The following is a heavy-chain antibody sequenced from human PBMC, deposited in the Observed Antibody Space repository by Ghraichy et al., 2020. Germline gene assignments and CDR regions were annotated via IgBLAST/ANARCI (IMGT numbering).Heavy chain of an antibody. CDR3: ARVHSEHDAFDI. J-gene: IGHJ3*02. D-gene: IGHD1-1*01. V-gene: IGHV4-34*01. CDR1: GGSFSGYY. CDR2: INHSGST. Sequence: SETLSLTCAVYGGSFSGYYWSWIRQPPGKGLEWIGEINHSGSTNYNPSLKSRVTISVDTSKNQFSLKLSSVTAADTAVYYCARVHSEHDAFDIWGQGTMVTVSS.